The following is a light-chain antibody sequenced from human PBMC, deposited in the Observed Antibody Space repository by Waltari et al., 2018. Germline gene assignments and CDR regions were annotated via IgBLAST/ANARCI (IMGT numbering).Light chain of an antibody. CDR1: QSISSW. J-gene: IGKJ1*01. Sequence: DIQMTQSPSTLSASVGDRITITCRDSQSISSWLAWYQQKPGKAPKLLIYKASSLESGVPSRFSGSGSGTEFTLTISSLQPDDFATYHCQQYSSYSRTFGQGTKVEIK. CDR3: QQYSSYSRT. CDR2: KAS. V-gene: IGKV1-5*03.